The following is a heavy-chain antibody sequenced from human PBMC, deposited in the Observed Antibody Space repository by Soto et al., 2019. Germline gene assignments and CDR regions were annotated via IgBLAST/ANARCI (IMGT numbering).Heavy chain of an antibody. Sequence: XESLSLSSEASGFIFGSYALSWVRQAPGKGLEWVSTISGSDGKTFCADAVKGRFSISRDTSQNTLYLQMNSLRADDTAIYYCARWSYLDYWGQGTRVTVSS. V-gene: IGHV3-23*01. J-gene: IGHJ4*02. D-gene: IGHD3-3*01. CDR3: ARWSYLDY. CDR1: GFIFGSYA. CDR2: ISGSDGKT.